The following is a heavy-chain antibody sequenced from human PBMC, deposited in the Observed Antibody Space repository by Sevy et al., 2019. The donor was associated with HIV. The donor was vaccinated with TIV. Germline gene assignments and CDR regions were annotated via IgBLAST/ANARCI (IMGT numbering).Heavy chain of an antibody. CDR3: AKVVGPIDIDPFYYYGCGMDV. V-gene: IGHV3-23*01. Sequence: GGALRLSCAASGFTFSNYAINWVRQAPGKGLEWVSRISGSGDSTFYADSVKGGFTISRDNAKNTVHLPMNSLRVEYTAVYYLAKVVGPIDIDPFYYYGCGMDVSGQGTKDTVSS. J-gene: IGHJ6*02. D-gene: IGHD2-15*01. CDR1: GFTFSNYA. CDR2: ISGSGDST.